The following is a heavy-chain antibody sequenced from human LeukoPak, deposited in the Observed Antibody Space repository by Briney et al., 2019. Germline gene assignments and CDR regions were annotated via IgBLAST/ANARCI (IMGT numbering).Heavy chain of an antibody. Sequence: GGSLRLSCAASGFTVSSNYMYWVRQAPGKGLEWVSVIYSGGNIYYAGSVKGRFSISRDNSKNTLYLQMDSLRAEDTAVYYCAPVMVRGVTDAFDIWGQGTMVTVSS. CDR2: IYSGGNI. CDR1: GFTVSSNY. J-gene: IGHJ3*02. V-gene: IGHV3-66*01. CDR3: APVMVRGVTDAFDI. D-gene: IGHD3-10*01.